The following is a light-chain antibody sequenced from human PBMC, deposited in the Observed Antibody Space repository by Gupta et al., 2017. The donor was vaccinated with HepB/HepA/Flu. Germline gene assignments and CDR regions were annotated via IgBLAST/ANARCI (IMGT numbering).Light chain of an antibody. CDR3: SASDDSMTVQGV. J-gene: IGLJ3*02. V-gene: IGLV1-47*01. Sequence: QSVLTQPPSVSGTPGQRVTISCSGSSSNIGSNYVFWYQRLPGTAPTLIIYRKNQRPSGVPDRFSCATSCTSASLVISGRRYEDEGDEYWSASDDSMTVQGVFGGGTKMTVL. CDR2: RKN. CDR1: SSNIGSNY.